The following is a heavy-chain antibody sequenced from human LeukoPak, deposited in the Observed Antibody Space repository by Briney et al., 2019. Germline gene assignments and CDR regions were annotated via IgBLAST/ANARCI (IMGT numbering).Heavy chain of an antibody. CDR3: AKGDGSGTYVPLDY. J-gene: IGHJ4*02. CDR2: ISGSGGST. D-gene: IGHD3-10*01. V-gene: IGHV3-23*01. Sequence: GGSLRLSCAASGFTFSSYAMSWVRQAPGKGLEWVSAISGSGGSTYYADSVKGRFTISRDNSKNTLYLQMNSLRAEDTAVYYRAKGDGSGTYVPLDYWGQGTLVTVSS. CDR1: GFTFSSYA.